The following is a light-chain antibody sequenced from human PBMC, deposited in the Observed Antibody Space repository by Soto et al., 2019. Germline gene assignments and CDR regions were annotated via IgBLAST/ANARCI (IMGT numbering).Light chain of an antibody. V-gene: IGKV4-1*01. CDR3: QQFYTTPIT. Sequence: DIVMTQSPDSLAVSLGERAIINCKSSQSVLYNSNNKNYLAWYQQKPGQSPKLLIYWASTRESGVPDRFSGSGSGTYLTLTISRLQAEDVAVYYCQQFYTTPITFGQGTRLEIK. CDR2: WAS. CDR1: QSVLYNSNNKNY. J-gene: IGKJ5*01.